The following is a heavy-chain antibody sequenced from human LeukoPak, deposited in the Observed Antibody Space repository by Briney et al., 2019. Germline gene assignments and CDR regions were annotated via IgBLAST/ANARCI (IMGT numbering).Heavy chain of an antibody. V-gene: IGHV1-2*02. CDR2: INPNSGDT. D-gene: IGHD1-26*01. CDR1: EYTFTDYY. CDR3: ARDAWLVGTTNLYYFDY. Sequence: AVTVSRLACEYTFTDYYMHWVRQAPGQGLEWMGWINPNSGDTNYAQKFQGRVTMTRDPSISTAYMALSRLRSDDTAVYYCARDAWLVGTTNLYYFDYWGQGTLVTVSS. J-gene: IGHJ4*02.